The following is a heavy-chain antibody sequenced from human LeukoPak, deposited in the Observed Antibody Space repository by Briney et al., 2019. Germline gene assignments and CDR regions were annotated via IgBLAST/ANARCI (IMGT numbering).Heavy chain of an antibody. CDR3: ARGTVDTAMAFDY. D-gene: IGHD5-18*01. CDR1: GGSISSYY. V-gene: IGHV4-59*01. Sequence: SETLSLTCTVSGGSISSYYWSWLRQPPGKGLEWIGYIYYSGSTNYNPSLKSRVTISVDTSENQFSLKLSSVTAADTAVYYCARGTVDTAMAFDYWGQGTLVTVSS. CDR2: IYYSGST. J-gene: IGHJ4*02.